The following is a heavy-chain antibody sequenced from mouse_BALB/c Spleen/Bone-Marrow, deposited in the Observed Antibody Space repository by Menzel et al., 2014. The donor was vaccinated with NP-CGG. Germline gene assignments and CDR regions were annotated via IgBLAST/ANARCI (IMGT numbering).Heavy chain of an antibody. CDR2: FWGGGNT. D-gene: IGHD1-1*01. CDR1: GFSLSRYS. J-gene: IGHJ4*01. Sequence: VKLVESGPGLVSPSQSPSITCTVSGFSLSRYSVHWVRHPPGECLEWLGMFWGGGNTDYNSALKSRLRITKDNSKSQVFLEMNSLQTDDTAMYYCARVITTGTMDCWGRGTSVTVSS. CDR3: ARVITTGTMDC. V-gene: IGHV2-6-4*01.